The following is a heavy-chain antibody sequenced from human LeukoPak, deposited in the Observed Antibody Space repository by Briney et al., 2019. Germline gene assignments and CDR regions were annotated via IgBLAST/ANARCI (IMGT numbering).Heavy chain of an antibody. V-gene: IGHV3-33*01. J-gene: IGHJ4*02. CDR1: GFTFSTYN. CDR3: ARDPATVTGTTEGPDY. D-gene: IGHD1-20*01. CDR2: IWSDGSYK. Sequence: GRSLRLSCAASGFTFSTYNMHWVRQAPGKGLEWVAPIWSDGSYKYYADSVMGRFTISRDNSKNTLYLQMNSLRAEDTAVYYCARDPATVTGTTEGPDYWGQGTLVTVSS.